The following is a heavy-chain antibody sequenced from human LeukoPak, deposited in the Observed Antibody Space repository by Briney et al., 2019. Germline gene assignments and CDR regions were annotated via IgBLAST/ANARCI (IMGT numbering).Heavy chain of an antibody. CDR2: IHHSGVT. CDR3: ARYTANTAGYSFDF. J-gene: IGHJ4*02. D-gene: IGHD3-22*01. CDR1: GYSISSGYY. Sequence: SETLSLTCTVSGYSISSGYYWSWIRQPPGEGLEWIATIHHSGVTYYNPSLKSRATMSVDTSKNQFSLKLGSVTAASTAVYYCARYTANTAGYSFDFWGQGALVTVSS. V-gene: IGHV4-38-2*02.